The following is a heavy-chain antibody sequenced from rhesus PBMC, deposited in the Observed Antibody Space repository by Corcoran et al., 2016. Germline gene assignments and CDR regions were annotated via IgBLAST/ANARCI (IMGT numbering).Heavy chain of an antibody. D-gene: IGHD1-44*01. V-gene: IGHV4-173*01. CDR2: ISGRGDRI. CDR3: ARGDSGNYKGDFDY. Sequence: QLQLQESGPGLVKPSETLSLTCAVSGGSISDYYWSWFRQSPGKGLEWIGRISGRGDRIDYNPALKIRVTIATATSKNHFSLKLTSMTAADTAVYYCARGDSGNYKGDFDYWGQGVLVTVSS. CDR1: GGSISDYY. J-gene: IGHJ4*01.